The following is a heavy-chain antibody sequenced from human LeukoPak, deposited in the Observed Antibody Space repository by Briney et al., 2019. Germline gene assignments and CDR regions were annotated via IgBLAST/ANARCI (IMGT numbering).Heavy chain of an antibody. CDR2: ISSSSSTI. CDR1: GFTFSSYS. CDR3: ARDGDSSTVPPAYYYGMDV. V-gene: IGHV3-48*04. J-gene: IGHJ6*02. D-gene: IGHD6-13*01. Sequence: QSGGSLRLSCAASGFTFSSYSMNWLRQAPGKGLEWVSYISSSSSTIYYADSVKGRFTISRDNAKNSLYLQMNSLRAEDTAVYYCARDGDSSTVPPAYYYGMDVWGQGTTVTVSS.